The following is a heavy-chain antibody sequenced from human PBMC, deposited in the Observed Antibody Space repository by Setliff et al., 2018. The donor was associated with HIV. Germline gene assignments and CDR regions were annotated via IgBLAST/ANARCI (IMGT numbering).Heavy chain of an antibody. V-gene: IGHV1-45*02. Sequence: GASVKVSCKASGYIFTYRYLHWVRQAPGQALEWMGWITPYNGNTNYAQKFQERVTITRDTSLNPVYMELRSLRSDDTAVYYCARDEQYQLLLDYWGQGTLVTVSS. D-gene: IGHD2-2*01. CDR2: ITPYNGNT. J-gene: IGHJ4*02. CDR1: GYIFTYRY. CDR3: ARDEQYQLLLDY.